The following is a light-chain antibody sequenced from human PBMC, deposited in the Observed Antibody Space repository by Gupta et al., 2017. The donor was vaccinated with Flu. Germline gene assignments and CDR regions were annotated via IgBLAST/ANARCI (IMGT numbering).Light chain of an antibody. Sequence: DLQMTQSPSSLSASVGDRVTITCQASHDITNYLNWYQQKPVKAPKLLIFDASNLESGVPSRFSGSGSGTEFKFTISSLQPEDIATYYCQQFESPPFSFGQGTKLEIK. CDR3: QQFESPPFS. CDR2: DAS. J-gene: IGKJ2*03. V-gene: IGKV1-33*01. CDR1: HDITNY.